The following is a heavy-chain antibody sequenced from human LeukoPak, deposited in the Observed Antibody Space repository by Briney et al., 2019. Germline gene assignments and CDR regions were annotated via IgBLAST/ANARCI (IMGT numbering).Heavy chain of an antibody. CDR1: EFTFSRYS. J-gene: IGHJ2*01. V-gene: IGHV3-21*01. D-gene: IGHD3-22*01. CDR2: ISATGIYR. Sequence: GGSLRLSCAASEFTFSRYSMNWVRQAPGKGLEWASSISATGIYRYYVDSVNGRFTISRDNAKNSLYLQMNSLRAEDTAVYYCARAPVYYDESSGYLKISNWYFDLWGRGTLVTVSS. CDR3: ARAPVYYDESSGYLKISNWYFDL.